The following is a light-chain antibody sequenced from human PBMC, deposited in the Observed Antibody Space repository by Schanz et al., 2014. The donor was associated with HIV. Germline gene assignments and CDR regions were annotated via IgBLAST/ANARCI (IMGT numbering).Light chain of an antibody. J-gene: IGKJ3*01. CDR2: GAS. Sequence: EIVMTQSPATLSVSPGERATLSCRASQSVSSNLAWYRQKPGQAPRLLIYGASTRATGIPARFSGSGSGTEFTLTISSLQSEDFAVYYCQQFGSSFGPGTKVDIK. CDR1: QSVSSN. CDR3: QQFGSS. V-gene: IGKV3-15*01.